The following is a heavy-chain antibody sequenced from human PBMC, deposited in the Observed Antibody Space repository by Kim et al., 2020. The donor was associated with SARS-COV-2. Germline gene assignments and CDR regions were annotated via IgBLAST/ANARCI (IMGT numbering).Heavy chain of an antibody. CDR1: GGSIKNYY. CDR2: IYFKGRT. Sequence: SETLSLTCNVSGGSIKNYYWSWIRQTPGRGPEWIGYIYFKGRTNYNPSLNNRVTMSVDTSKNQFSLEVNSVTAADTAVYYCARHHGYSGAWDYLDFWGQGIPVIVSS. J-gene: IGHJ4*02. D-gene: IGHD5-12*01. CDR3: ARHHGYSGAWDYLDF. V-gene: IGHV4-59*08.